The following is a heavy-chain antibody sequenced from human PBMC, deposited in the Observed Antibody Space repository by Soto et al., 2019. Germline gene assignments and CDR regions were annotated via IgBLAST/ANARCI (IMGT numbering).Heavy chain of an antibody. J-gene: IGHJ6*02. D-gene: IGHD2-2*01. Sequence: GGSLRLSCAASGFTFSSYSMNWVRQAPGKGLEWVSYISSSSSTIYYADSVKGRFTISRDNAKNSLYLQMNSLRDEDTAVYYCARDEYVSYLGGMDVWGQGTTVTVSS. V-gene: IGHV3-48*02. CDR2: ISSSSSTI. CDR1: GFTFSSYS. CDR3: ARDEYVSYLGGMDV.